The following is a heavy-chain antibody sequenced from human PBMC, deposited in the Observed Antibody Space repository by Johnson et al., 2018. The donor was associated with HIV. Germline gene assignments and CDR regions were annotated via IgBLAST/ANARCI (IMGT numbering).Heavy chain of an antibody. D-gene: IGHD6-13*01. CDR1: GFTFSSYA. CDR2: ISYDGSNK. V-gene: IGHV3-30-3*01. Sequence: QVQLVESGGGVVQPGRSLRLSCAASGFTFSSYAMHWVRQAPGKGLEWVAVISYDGSNKYYADSVKGRFTISRDISRNTLYLQMNSLRAEDTAVYYCARDRGSSSWYRDAFDIWGQGTMVTVSS. J-gene: IGHJ3*02. CDR3: ARDRGSSSWYRDAFDI.